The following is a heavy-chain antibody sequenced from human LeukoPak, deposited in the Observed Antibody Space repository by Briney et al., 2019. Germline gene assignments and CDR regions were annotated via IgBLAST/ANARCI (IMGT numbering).Heavy chain of an antibody. Sequence: SSETLSLTCAVYGGSFSGYYWSWIRQPPGKGLEWIWEINHSGSTNYNPSLKSRVTISVDTSKNQLYLKVRSVTAADTAVYYCARASLDYWGQGTLVTVSS. CDR3: ARASLDY. J-gene: IGHJ4*02. V-gene: IGHV4-34*01. CDR2: INHSGST. CDR1: GGSFSGYY.